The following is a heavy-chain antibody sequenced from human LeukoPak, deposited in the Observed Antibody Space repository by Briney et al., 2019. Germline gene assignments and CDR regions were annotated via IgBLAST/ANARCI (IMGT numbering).Heavy chain of an antibody. CDR3: AKEWSVYDYVWGSASYYFDY. J-gene: IGHJ4*02. Sequence: GGSLRLSCAASGFTFSSYGMHWVRQAPGKGLEWVAVISYDGSNKYCADSVKGRFTISRDNSKNTLYLQMNSLRAEDTAVYYCAKEWSVYDYVWGSASYYFDYWGQGTLVTVSS. CDR1: GFTFSSYG. V-gene: IGHV3-30*18. D-gene: IGHD3-16*01. CDR2: ISYDGSNK.